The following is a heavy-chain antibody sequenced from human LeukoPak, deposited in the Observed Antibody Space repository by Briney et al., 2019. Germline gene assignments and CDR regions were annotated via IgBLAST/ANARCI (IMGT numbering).Heavy chain of an antibody. D-gene: IGHD6-6*01. CDR3: ATDLIAARAGRDY. Sequence: ASAKVSCKVSGYTLTELSMHWVRQAPGKGLEWMGGFDPEDGETIYAQKFQGRVTMTEDTSTDTAYMELSSLRSEDTAVYYCATDLIAARAGRDYWGQGTLSPSPQ. V-gene: IGHV1-24*01. CDR1: GYTLTELS. CDR2: FDPEDGET. J-gene: IGHJ4*02.